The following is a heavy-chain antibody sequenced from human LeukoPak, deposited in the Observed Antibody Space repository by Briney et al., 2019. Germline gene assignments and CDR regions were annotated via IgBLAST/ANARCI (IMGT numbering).Heavy chain of an antibody. D-gene: IGHD3-22*01. Sequence: PSETLSLTCTVSGGSISSYYWSWIRQPPGKGLEWIGYICYSGSTNYNPSLKSRVTISVDTSKNQFSLKLSSVTAADTAVYYCARGWGSVDYYDSSGYHWYFDLWGRGTLVTVSS. J-gene: IGHJ2*01. CDR3: ARGWGSVDYYDSSGYHWYFDL. CDR2: ICYSGST. CDR1: GGSISSYY. V-gene: IGHV4-59*01.